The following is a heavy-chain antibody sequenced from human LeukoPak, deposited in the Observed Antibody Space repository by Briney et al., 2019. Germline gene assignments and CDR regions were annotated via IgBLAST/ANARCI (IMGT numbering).Heavy chain of an antibody. CDR1: GFNFFTYG. CDR3: ARGAKSNAIDY. CDR2: ISGSAGYT. V-gene: IGHV3-23*01. J-gene: IGHJ4*02. Sequence: GRSLRLSCAASGFNFFTYGMHWVRRAPGKGLEWVSSISGSAGYTYHADSVKGRFTMSRDNSKNTLYLQMHSLRADDTAVYYCARGAKSNAIDYWGQGTLVTVSS.